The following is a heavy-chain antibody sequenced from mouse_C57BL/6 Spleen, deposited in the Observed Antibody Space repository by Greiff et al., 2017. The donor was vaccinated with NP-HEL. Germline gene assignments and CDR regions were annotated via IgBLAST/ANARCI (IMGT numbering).Heavy chain of an antibody. J-gene: IGHJ2*01. CDR2: IYPGDGDT. D-gene: IGHD1-1*01. CDR1: GYAFSSSW. V-gene: IGHV1-82*01. CDR3: AIGGSSYGY. Sequence: QVQLQQSGPELVKPGASVKISCKASGYAFSSSWMNWVKQRPGKGLEWIGRIYPGDGDTNYNGKFKGKATLSADKSSSTAYMQLSSLTSEDSAVYFCAIGGSSYGYWGQGTTLTVSS.